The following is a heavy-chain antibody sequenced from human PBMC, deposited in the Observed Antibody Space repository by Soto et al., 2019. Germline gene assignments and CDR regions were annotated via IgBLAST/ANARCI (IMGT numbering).Heavy chain of an antibody. Sequence: KTSETLSLTCTVSGGSVSSGSYYWSWIRQPPGKGLEWIGYIYYSGSTNYNPSLKSRVTISVDTSKNQFSLKLSSVTAADTAVYYCARDKDIVGATFSYYYGMDVWGQGTTVTVSS. CDR2: IYYSGST. J-gene: IGHJ6*02. V-gene: IGHV4-61*01. CDR1: GGSVSSGSYY. CDR3: ARDKDIVGATFSYYYGMDV. D-gene: IGHD1-26*01.